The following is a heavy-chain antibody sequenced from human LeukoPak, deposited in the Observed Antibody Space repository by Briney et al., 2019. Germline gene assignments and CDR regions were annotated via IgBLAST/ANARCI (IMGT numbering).Heavy chain of an antibody. V-gene: IGHV1-46*01. CDR1: GYTFTNNY. J-gene: IGHJ4*02. Sequence: ASVKVSCKASGYTFTNNYLHWVRRAPGQGLEWMGMIYPRDGSTSYAQNFQGRVTVTRDTSTTTVHMELRGLRSEDTAVYYCARDQEGFDYWGQGTVVTVSS. CDR3: ARDQEGFDY. CDR2: IYPRDGST.